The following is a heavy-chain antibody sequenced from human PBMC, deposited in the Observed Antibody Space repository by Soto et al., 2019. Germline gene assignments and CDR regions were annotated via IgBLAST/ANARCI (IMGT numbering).Heavy chain of an antibody. Sequence: GASVKVSFKASGYTFTSYDINWLRQATGQGLEWMGWMNPNSGNTGYAQKFQGRVTMTRNTSISTAYMELSSLRSEDTAVYYCARAQRVRGFYNWFDPWGQGTLVTVSS. V-gene: IGHV1-8*01. D-gene: IGHD3-10*01. J-gene: IGHJ5*02. CDR2: MNPNSGNT. CDR1: GYTFTSYD. CDR3: ARAQRVRGFYNWFDP.